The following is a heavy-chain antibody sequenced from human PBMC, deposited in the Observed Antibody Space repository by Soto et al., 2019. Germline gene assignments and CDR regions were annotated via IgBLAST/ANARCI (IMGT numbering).Heavy chain of an antibody. CDR2: ISGSGGST. Sequence: EVQLLESGGGLVQPGGSLRLSCAASGFTFSSYAMSWVRQAPGKGLEWVSAISGSGGSTYYADSVKGRFTISRDNSKNTVYLQMNSLRAEDTAVYYCAKPPAMIVVENHDYWGQGTLVTVSS. CDR1: GFTFSSYA. D-gene: IGHD3-22*01. CDR3: AKPPAMIVVENHDY. J-gene: IGHJ4*02. V-gene: IGHV3-23*01.